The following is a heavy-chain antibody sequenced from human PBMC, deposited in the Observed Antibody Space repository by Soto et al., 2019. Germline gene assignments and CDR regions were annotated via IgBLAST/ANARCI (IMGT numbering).Heavy chain of an antibody. CDR2: IVPLLGIT. Sequence: QAQLMQSGAEVKKPGSSVKVSCKASGGTFSGYAISWVRQAPGPGLEWMGGIVPLLGITNYAQKFQGRITIAADESTGTAYIDLRSLRSEDTAVYYCARDPRSITGTTSSEDFQHWGQGTLVSVSS. CDR3: ARDPRSITGTTSSEDFQH. V-gene: IGHV1-69*01. J-gene: IGHJ1*01. D-gene: IGHD1-20*01. CDR1: GGTFSGYA.